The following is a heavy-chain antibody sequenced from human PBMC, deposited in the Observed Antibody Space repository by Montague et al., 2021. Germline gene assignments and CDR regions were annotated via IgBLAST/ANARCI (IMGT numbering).Heavy chain of an antibody. J-gene: IGHJ4*02. V-gene: IGHV4-34*01. CDR3: ARGHQLLDFDWRQGLRY. CDR2: INHSGST. CDR1: GVSFRGYY. D-gene: IGHD3-9*01. Sequence: SETLSLTCAVYGVSFRGYYWTWTRQPPGKGLEWIGEINHSGSTDYNPSLESRVTISVDTSKNQFSLKLTSATAADTAVYFCARGHQLLDFDWRQGLRYWAQGPLVAVPP.